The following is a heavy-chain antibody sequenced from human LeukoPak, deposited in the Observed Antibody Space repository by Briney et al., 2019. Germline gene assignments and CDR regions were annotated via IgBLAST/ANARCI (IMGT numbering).Heavy chain of an antibody. CDR3: ARDNSVGDYAWWFDP. CDR2: INPSGSST. Sequence: ASVKVSCKASGYAFTRHYMHWVRQAPGQGLEWMGLINPSGSSTIYAQKFQGRVTMTRDMSTSTDYMELSSLRSEDTAVYYCARDNSVGDYAWWFDPWGRGTLVTVSS. D-gene: IGHD1-26*01. V-gene: IGHV1-46*01. J-gene: IGHJ5*02. CDR1: GYAFTRHY.